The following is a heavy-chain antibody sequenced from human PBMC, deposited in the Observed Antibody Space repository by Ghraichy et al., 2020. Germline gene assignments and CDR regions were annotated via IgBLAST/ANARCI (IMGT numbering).Heavy chain of an antibody. D-gene: IGHD5-24*01. CDR1: GGSLTDYY. J-gene: IGHJ4*02. V-gene: IGHV4-59*01. CDR2: IFYSGGT. Sequence: TLSLTCTVSGGSLTDYYWSWFRQPPGKRLEWIGYIFYSGGTQYNPSLQSRVTISVDRSKNQFSLRLTSATAADTAVYYCAREGRDGYNYFDYWGLGTLVTVSS. CDR3: AREGRDGYNYFDY.